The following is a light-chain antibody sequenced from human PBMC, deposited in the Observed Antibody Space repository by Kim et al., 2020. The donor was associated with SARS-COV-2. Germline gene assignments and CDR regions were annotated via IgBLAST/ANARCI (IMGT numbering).Light chain of an antibody. V-gene: IGKV1-9*01. J-gene: IGKJ4*01. CDR3: QQLNSYPLT. Sequence: ASVGDRVTITCRASQGIGDLLAWYQQKPGKAPKLLIFAASTLHAGVPSRFSGSGSGTDFTLTINTLQPEDFATYYCQQLNSYPLTFGGGTMVDVK. CDR1: QGIGDL. CDR2: AAS.